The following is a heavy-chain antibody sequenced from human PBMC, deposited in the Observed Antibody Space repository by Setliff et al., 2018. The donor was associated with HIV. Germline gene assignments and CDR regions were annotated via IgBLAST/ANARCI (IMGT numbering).Heavy chain of an antibody. Sequence: SETLSLTCTVTGGSISTNNFYWGWIRQPPGKGLQWIGSIYFTGDSYYDPSLKSRVTMSVDTSKNQFSLNLSSVTAADTAVYYCARSRPRSMDFYMDVWGKGTTVTVSS. CDR1: GGSISTNNFY. CDR2: IYFTGDS. D-gene: IGHD2-8*01. J-gene: IGHJ6*03. CDR3: ARSRPRSMDFYMDV. V-gene: IGHV4-39*07.